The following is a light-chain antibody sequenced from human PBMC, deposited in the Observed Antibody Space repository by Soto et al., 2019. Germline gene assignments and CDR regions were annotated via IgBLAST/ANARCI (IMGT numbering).Light chain of an antibody. Sequence: QCALTQPPSASGSPGQSVTISCTGTRSDVGTYNYVSWYQQHPGKAPKLIIYEVSKRPSGVPDRFSGSKSGNTASLTVSGLQAEDEADYYCSSYAGRNNFFVFGTGTKVTVL. CDR3: SSYAGRNNFFV. V-gene: IGLV2-8*01. CDR2: EVS. CDR1: RSDVGTYNY. J-gene: IGLJ1*01.